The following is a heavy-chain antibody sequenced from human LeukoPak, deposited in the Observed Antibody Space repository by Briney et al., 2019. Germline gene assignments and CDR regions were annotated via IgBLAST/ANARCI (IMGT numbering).Heavy chain of an antibody. V-gene: IGHV3-66*01. Sequence: GGSLRLSCAASGFTVSSNYMSWVRQAPGKGLEWVSVIYSGGNTYYADSVKGRFTISRDNSRNTLYLQMNSLRAEDTAVYYCAIYCSSTSCHRDYYYGMDVWGQGTTVTVSS. J-gene: IGHJ6*02. CDR2: IYSGGNT. CDR1: GFTVSSNY. D-gene: IGHD2-2*02. CDR3: AIYCSSTSCHRDYYYGMDV.